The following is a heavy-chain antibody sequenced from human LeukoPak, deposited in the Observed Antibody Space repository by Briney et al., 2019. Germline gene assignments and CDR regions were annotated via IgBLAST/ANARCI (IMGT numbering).Heavy chain of an antibody. V-gene: IGHV3-15*01. CDR1: GFTFSNAW. J-gene: IGHJ3*02. D-gene: IGHD2-2*01. CDR3: AKAVRGYQHDAFDI. Sequence: PGGSLRLSCAASGFTFSNAWMSWVRQAPGKGLEWVGRIKSKTDGGTTDYAAPVKGRFTISRDDSKKTLYLQMKSLRVEDTALYYCAKAVRGYQHDAFDIWGQGTMVTVSS. CDR2: IKSKTDGGTT.